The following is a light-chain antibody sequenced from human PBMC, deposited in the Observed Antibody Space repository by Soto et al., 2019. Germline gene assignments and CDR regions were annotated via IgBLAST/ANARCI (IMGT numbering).Light chain of an antibody. CDR3: QQRSNWPPIT. CDR1: QSVSSSY. CDR2: DAS. Sequence: EIVLTQSPVTLSLSPWERATLSCRSIQSVSSSYLAWYQQKPGQAPRLLIYDASNRATGIPARFSGSGSGTDFTLTISSLEPEDFAVYYCQQRSNWPPITFGQGTRLENK. V-gene: IGKV3-11*01. J-gene: IGKJ5*01.